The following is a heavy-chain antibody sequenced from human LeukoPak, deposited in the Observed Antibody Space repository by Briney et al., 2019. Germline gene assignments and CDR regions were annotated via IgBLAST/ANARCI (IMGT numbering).Heavy chain of an antibody. D-gene: IGHD1-26*01. CDR3: ARETSGSRVFDY. CDR1: NYSISTAFY. J-gene: IGHJ4*02. CDR2: IYHSGNT. Sequence: SETLSLTCSVSNYSISTAFYWGWVRQPPGKGLEWIGSIYHSGNTYYNPSLKSRVTISVDTSKNQFSLKLSSVTAADTAVYYCARETSGSRVFDYWGQGTLVTVSS. V-gene: IGHV4-38-2*02.